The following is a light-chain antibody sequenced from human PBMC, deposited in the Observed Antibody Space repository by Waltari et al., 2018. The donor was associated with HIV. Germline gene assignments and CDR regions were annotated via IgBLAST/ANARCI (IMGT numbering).Light chain of an antibody. CDR3: SSYAGSNIVV. J-gene: IGLJ2*01. CDR1: SRDVGGYHY. V-gene: IGLV2-8*01. Sequence: QSALTQPPSASGSPGQSVTIPCTGTSRDVGGYHYVSRYQQHPGKAPKPLIYEVSKRPSGVPDRFSGSKSGNTASLTVSGLQAEDEADYYCSSYAGSNIVVFGGGTKLTVL. CDR2: EVS.